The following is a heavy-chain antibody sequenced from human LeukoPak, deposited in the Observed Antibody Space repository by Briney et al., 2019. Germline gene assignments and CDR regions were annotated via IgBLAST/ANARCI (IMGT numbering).Heavy chain of an antibody. CDR3: ARENEGSGWYRTIDY. CDR2: ISAYNGNT. CDR1: GYTFTSYG. V-gene: IGHV1-18*01. D-gene: IGHD6-19*01. J-gene: IGHJ4*02. Sequence: GASVKVSCKASGYTFTSYGISWVRQAPGQGLEWMGWISAYNGNTNYAQKLQGRVTMTTDTSTSTAYMELRSLRSDDTAVYYCARENEGSGWYRTIDYWGQGTLVTVSS.